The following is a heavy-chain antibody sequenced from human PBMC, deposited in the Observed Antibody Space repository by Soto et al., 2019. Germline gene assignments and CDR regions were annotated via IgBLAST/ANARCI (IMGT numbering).Heavy chain of an antibody. CDR3: ARGRTQEASYYYYGMDV. CDR1: GGTFSSYA. J-gene: IGHJ6*02. Sequence: QVQLVQSGAEVKKPGSSVKVSCKASGGTFSSYAISWVRQAPGQGLEWMGGIIPIFGTANYAQKFQGRVTITADESTSTAYMELSSLRSEDTAVYYCARGRTQEASYYYYGMDVWGQGTTVTVPS. D-gene: IGHD1-7*01. V-gene: IGHV1-69*01. CDR2: IIPIFGTA.